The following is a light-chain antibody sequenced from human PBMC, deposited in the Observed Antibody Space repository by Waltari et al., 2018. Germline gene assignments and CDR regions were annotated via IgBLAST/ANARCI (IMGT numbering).Light chain of an antibody. J-gene: IGLJ2*01. CDR1: SSNIGSNY. CDR2: RRN. Sequence: QSVLTQPPSASGTPGQRVTISCFGSSSNIGSNYVYWYQQLPGTAPKLLIHRRNRRPSGVPDRCSGSKSGTSASLAISGLRSEDEADYHCAAWDDSLSGVVFGGGTKLTVL. CDR3: AAWDDSLSGVV. V-gene: IGLV1-47*01.